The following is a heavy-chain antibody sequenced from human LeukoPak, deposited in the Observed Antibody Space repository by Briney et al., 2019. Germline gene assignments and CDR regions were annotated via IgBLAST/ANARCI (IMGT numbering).Heavy chain of an antibody. D-gene: IGHD3-3*01. CDR1: GYTVTGYY. Sequence: GASVKVSCKPSGYTVTGYYMHWVRQAPGQDLKWMQPINPNIRTTNYAQKFPDRVSMTRETSISTAYMELTRLRSDDTVVYYCESRDPAEGFLEWLPDSWGQGTLVTVSS. CDR2: INPNIRTT. J-gene: IGHJ4*02. CDR3: ESRDPAEGFLEWLPDS. V-gene: IGHV1-2*05.